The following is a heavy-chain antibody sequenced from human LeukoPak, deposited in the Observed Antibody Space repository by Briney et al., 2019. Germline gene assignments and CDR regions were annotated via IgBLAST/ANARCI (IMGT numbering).Heavy chain of an antibody. CDR3: ARSNYVWDY. J-gene: IGHJ4*02. D-gene: IGHD3-16*01. CDR2: ISSSGTTI. V-gene: IGHV3-48*01. CDR1: GFTFSSYS. Sequence: GGSLRLSCAASGFTFSSYSINWVRQAPGKGLEWVSYISSSGTTIYYADSVKGRFTIPRDNAKNSLYLQMNSLRAEDTAVYYCARSNYVWDYWGQGTLVTVSS.